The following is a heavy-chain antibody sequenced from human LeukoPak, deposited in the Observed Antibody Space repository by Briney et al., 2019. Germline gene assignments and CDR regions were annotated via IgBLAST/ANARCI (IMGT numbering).Heavy chain of an antibody. CDR2: ISGSGMSI. CDR3: ARVEFGEYNYYFDS. J-gene: IGHJ4*02. D-gene: IGHD3-10*01. CDR1: GSIFNNYE. Sequence: PGGSLRLSCEASGSIFNNYEMNWVRQAPGKGLEWVSYISGSGMSIYYADSVKGRFTISRDNAKNSLYLLMNSLRAEDTAIYYCARVEFGEYNYYFDSWGQGTLVTVS. V-gene: IGHV3-48*03.